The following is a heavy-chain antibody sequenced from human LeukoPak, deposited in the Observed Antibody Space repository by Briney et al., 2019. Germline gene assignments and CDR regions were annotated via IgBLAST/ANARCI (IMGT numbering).Heavy chain of an antibody. Sequence: GGSLRLSCAASGFTFSSYAMSWVRQAPGKGLEWVANIKQDGSEKYYVDSVKGRFTISRDNAKNSLYMQMNSLRAEDTAVYYCARLWKFWGVFDIWGQGTVVTVSS. J-gene: IGHJ3*02. V-gene: IGHV3-7*01. CDR2: IKQDGSEK. D-gene: IGHD3-3*01. CDR1: GFTFSSYA. CDR3: ARLWKFWGVFDI.